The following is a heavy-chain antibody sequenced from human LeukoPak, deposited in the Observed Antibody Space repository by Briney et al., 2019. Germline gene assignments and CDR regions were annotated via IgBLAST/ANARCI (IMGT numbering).Heavy chain of an antibody. V-gene: IGHV4-59*01. CDR1: GGSISSYY. J-gene: IGHJ4*02. CDR2: IYYSGST. Sequence: SETLSLTCTVSGGSISSYYWSWIRQPPGKGLERIGYIYYSGSTNYNPSLKSRVTISVDTSKNQFSLKLSSVTAADTAVYYCATSYSSSSVDFDYWGQGTLVTVSS. CDR3: ATSYSSSSVDFDY. D-gene: IGHD6-6*01.